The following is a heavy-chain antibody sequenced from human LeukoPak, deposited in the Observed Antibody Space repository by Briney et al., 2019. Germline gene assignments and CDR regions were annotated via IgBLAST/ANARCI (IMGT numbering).Heavy chain of an antibody. CDR1: GFTFSSYA. CDR3: ANRAHDSSSWDTAFDY. D-gene: IGHD6-13*01. V-gene: IGHV3-23*01. Sequence: GGSLRLSCAASGFTFSSYAMSWVRQAPGKGLEWVSAISGSGGSTYYADSVKGRFTISRDNSKNTLYLQMNSLRAEDTAVYYCANRAHDSSSWDTAFDYWGQGTLVTVSS. CDR2: ISGSGGST. J-gene: IGHJ4*02.